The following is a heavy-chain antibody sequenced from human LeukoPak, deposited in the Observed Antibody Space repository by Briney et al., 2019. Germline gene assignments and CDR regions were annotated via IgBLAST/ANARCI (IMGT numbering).Heavy chain of an antibody. D-gene: IGHD3-10*01. Sequence: SQTLSLTCAISGDIVSSNSAAWNWIRQSPSRGLEWLGRTYYRSKWYNDYAVSAKSRITINPDTSKNQFSLQLNSVTPEDTAVYYCAREDGPYYYGSGSYYIPWGQGTLVTVSS. CDR2: TYYRSKWYN. CDR3: AREDGPYYYGSGSYYIP. CDR1: GDIVSSNSAA. J-gene: IGHJ5*02. V-gene: IGHV6-1*01.